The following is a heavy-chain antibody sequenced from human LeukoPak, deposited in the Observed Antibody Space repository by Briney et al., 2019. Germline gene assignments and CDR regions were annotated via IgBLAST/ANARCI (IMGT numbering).Heavy chain of an antibody. CDR2: IYYSGST. CDR3: ARGRFGPIPFDY. V-gene: IGHV4-59*01. D-gene: IGHD3-10*01. J-gene: IGHJ4*02. Sequence: SETLSLTCTVSGGSISSYYWSWIRQPPGKGLGWIGYIYYSGSTNYNPSPKSRVTISVDTSTNQFSLKLSSVTAADTAVYYCARGRFGPIPFDYWGQGTLVTVSS. CDR1: GGSISSYY.